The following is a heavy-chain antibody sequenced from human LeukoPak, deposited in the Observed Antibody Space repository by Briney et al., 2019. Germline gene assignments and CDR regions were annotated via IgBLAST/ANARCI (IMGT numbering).Heavy chain of an antibody. CDR1: GYSFTSYW. CDR3: ASAFYGSGSRFIYDAFDI. D-gene: IGHD3-10*01. Sequence: GESLKISCKGSGYSFTSYWIGWVRQMPGKGLEWMGIIYPGDSDTRYSPSFQGQVTISADKSISTAYLQWSSLKASDTAMYYCASAFYGSGSRFIYDAFDIWGQGTMVTVSS. V-gene: IGHV5-51*01. CDR2: IYPGDSDT. J-gene: IGHJ3*02.